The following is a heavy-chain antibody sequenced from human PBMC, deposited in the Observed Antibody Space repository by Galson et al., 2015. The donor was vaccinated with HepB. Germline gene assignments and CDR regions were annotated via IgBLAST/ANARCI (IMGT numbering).Heavy chain of an antibody. Sequence: ETLSLTCTVSGGSISSYYWSWIRQPPGKGLEWIGYIYYSGSTNYNPSLKSRVTISVDTSKNQFSLKLSSVTAADTAVYYCARVDIQLWLVNAFDIWGQGTMVTVSS. CDR1: GGSISSYY. D-gene: IGHD5-18*01. J-gene: IGHJ3*02. CDR2: IYYSGST. CDR3: ARVDIQLWLVNAFDI. V-gene: IGHV4-59*01.